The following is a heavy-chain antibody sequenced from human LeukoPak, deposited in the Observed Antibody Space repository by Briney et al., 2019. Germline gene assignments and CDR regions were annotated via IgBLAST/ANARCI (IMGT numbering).Heavy chain of an antibody. CDR2: ISYDGSNK. J-gene: IGHJ6*02. Sequence: GRSLRLSCAASGFTFSSYAMHWVRQAPGKGLEWVAVISYDGSNKYYADSVKGRFTISRDNAKNTLFLQMNSLRAEDTAVYYCASLQNVPSYYYYYVMGVWGQGTTVTVSS. CDR3: ASLQNVPSYYYYYVMGV. D-gene: IGHD2/OR15-2a*01. V-gene: IGHV3-30-3*01. CDR1: GFTFSSYA.